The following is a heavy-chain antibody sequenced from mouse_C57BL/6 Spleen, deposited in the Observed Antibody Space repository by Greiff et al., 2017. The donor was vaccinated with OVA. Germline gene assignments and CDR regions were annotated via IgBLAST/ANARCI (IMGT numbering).Heavy chain of an antibody. CDR2: IYPGSGST. CDR1: GYTFTSYW. CDR3: ARCQSTVVDYYAMDY. Sequence: QVQLQQPGAELVKPGASVKMSCKASGYTFTSYWITWVKQRPGQGLEWIGDIYPGSGSTNYNEKFKSKATLTVDTSSSTAYMQLSSLTSEDSAVYYCARCQSTVVDYYAMDYWGQGTSVTVSS. J-gene: IGHJ4*01. D-gene: IGHD1-1*01. V-gene: IGHV1-55*01.